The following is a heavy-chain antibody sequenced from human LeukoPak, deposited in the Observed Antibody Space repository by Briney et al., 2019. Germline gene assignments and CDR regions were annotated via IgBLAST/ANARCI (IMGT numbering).Heavy chain of an antibody. CDR2: IYYSGST. J-gene: IGHJ5*02. CDR3: ARGPAFDP. CDR1: GGSVSSGSCY. Sequence: SETLSLTCTVSGGSVSSGSCYWSWIRQPPGKGLEWIGYIYYSGSTNYNPSLKSRVTISVDTSKNQFSLKLSSVTAADTAVYYCARGPAFDPWGQGTLVTVSS. V-gene: IGHV4-61*01.